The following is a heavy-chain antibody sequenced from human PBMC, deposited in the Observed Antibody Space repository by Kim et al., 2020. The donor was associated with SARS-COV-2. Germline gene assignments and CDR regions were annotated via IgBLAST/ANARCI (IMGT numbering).Heavy chain of an antibody. V-gene: IGHV3-11*05. J-gene: IGHJ4*02. CDR3: ARVEAARPVAVVLYYFDY. D-gene: IGHD6-6*01. Sequence: KGRLTISRDNAKNSLYLQMNSLRAEDTAVYYCARVEAARPVAVVLYYFDYWGQGTLVTVSS.